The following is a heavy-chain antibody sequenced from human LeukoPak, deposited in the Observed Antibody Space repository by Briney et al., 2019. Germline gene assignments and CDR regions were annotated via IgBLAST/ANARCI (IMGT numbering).Heavy chain of an antibody. CDR3: ARAPGYCSGGSCSWFDY. D-gene: IGHD2-15*01. V-gene: IGHV1-69*05. CDR1: GGTFSSYA. CDR2: IIPIFGTA. Sequence: ASVKVSCKASGGTFSSYAISWVRQAPGQGLEWMGGIIPIFGTANYAQKFQGRVTMTRDTSISTAYMELSRLRSDDTAIYYCARAPGYCSGGSCSWFDYWGQGSLVTVSS. J-gene: IGHJ4*02.